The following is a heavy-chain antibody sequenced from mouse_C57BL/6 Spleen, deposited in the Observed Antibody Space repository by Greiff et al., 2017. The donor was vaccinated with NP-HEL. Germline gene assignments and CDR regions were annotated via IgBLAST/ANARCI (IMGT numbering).Heavy chain of an antibody. Sequence: QVQLQQPGAELVKPGASVKLSCKASGYTFTSYWMHWVKQRPGQGLEWIGLIHPNSGSTNYNEKFKSKATLTVDKSSSTAYMQLSSLTSEDSAVDDCAGSSDYYAIDYWGQGTSVTVSS. V-gene: IGHV1-64*01. J-gene: IGHJ4*01. CDR3: AGSSDYYAIDY. CDR2: IHPNSGST. CDR1: GYTFTSYW.